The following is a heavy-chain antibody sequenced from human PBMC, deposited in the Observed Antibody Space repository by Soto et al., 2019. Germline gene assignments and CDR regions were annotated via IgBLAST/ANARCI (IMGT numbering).Heavy chain of an antibody. CDR1: GFTFSSYG. CDR3: AKRRYSSSWYMWHGMDV. V-gene: IGHV3-30*18. J-gene: IGHJ6*02. Sequence: LSLSCAASGFTFSSYGMHWVRQAPGKGLEWVAVISYDGSNKYYADSVKGRFTISRDNSKNTLYLQMNSLRAEDTAVYYCAKRRYSSSWYMWHGMDVWGQGTTVTVSS. D-gene: IGHD6-13*01. CDR2: ISYDGSNK.